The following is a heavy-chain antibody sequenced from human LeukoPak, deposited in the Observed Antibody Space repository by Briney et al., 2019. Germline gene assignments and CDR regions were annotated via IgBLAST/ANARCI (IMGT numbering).Heavy chain of an antibody. CDR3: AXXGHSGTGPFDY. V-gene: IGHV5-51*01. CDR1: GYSFTSYW. Sequence: ESLKISCKGSGYSFTSYWIGWVRQMPGKGLEWMGIIYPGDSDTRYSPSFQDQVTISADKSISAPYLPWSTLKASYTPIYSCAXXGHSGTGPFDYWGQGTLVTVSS. D-gene: IGHD3-10*01. CDR2: IYPGDSDT. J-gene: IGHJ4*02.